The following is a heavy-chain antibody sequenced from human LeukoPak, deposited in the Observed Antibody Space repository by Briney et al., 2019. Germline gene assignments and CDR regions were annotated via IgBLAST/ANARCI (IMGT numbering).Heavy chain of an antibody. CDR1: GGSISSYY. J-gene: IGHJ4*02. CDR2: IYYSGST. V-gene: IGHV4-59*01. CDR3: ARGRYYSSSWYLDY. Sequence: SETLSLTCTVSGGSISSYYWSWIRQPPGKGLEWIGYIYYSGSTNYNPSLKSRVTISVDTSKNQFSLKLSSVTAADTAVYYCARGRYYSSSWYLDYWGQGTLVTVSS. D-gene: IGHD6-13*01.